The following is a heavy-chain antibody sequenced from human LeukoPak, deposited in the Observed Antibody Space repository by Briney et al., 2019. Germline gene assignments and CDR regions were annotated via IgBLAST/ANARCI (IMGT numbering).Heavy chain of an antibody. V-gene: IGHV1-18*04. D-gene: IGHD2-2*01. J-gene: IGHJ4*02. CDR3: ARDMGDIVVVPAASGY. CDR1: GYTFTCYG. Sequence: GASVKVSCKASGYTFTCYGISCVRQAPGQGLEWMGWISAYNGNTNYAQKLQGRVTVTTDTSTSTAYMELRSLRSDDTAVYYCARDMGDIVVVPAASGYWGQGTLVTVSS. CDR2: ISAYNGNT.